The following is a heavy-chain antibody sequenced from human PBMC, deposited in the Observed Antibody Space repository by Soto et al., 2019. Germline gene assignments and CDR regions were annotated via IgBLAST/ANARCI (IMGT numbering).Heavy chain of an antibody. CDR3: VRAAADGDSQKYHYMDV. CDR1: GFTFINYA. J-gene: IGHJ6*03. Sequence: GGSLRLSCAASGFTFINYAMRWVRQAPGKGLECVSGINGAGDFALNSDPVKGRFTISRDNSKNTLLLQMNSLRAEDTAIYYCVRAAADGDSQKYHYMDVWGKGTTVTVSS. V-gene: IGHV3-23*01. CDR2: INGAGDFA. D-gene: IGHD4-17*01.